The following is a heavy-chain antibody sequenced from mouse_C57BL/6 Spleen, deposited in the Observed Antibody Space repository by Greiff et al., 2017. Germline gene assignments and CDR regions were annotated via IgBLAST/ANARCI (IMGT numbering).Heavy chain of an antibody. V-gene: IGHV1-15*01. CDR1: GYPFTDYE. J-gene: IGHJ4*01. CDR2: IDPETGGT. Sequence: QVQLKESGAELVRPGASVTLSCKASGYPFTDYEMHWVKQTPVHGLEWIGAIDPETGGTAYNQKFKGKAILTADKSSSTAYMELRSLTSEDSAVYYCTRGDRDYAMDYWGQGTSVTVSS. D-gene: IGHD2-14*01. CDR3: TRGDRDYAMDY.